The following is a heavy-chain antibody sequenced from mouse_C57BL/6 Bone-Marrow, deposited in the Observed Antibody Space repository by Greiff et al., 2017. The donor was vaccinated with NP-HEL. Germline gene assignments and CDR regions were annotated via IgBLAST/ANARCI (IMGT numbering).Heavy chain of an antibody. CDR3: ARDHGY. Sequence: DVQLQESGPGLVKPSQSLSLTCSVTGYSITSGYYWNWIRQFPGNKLEWMGYISYDGSNNYNPSLKNRISITRDTSKNQFFLKLNSVTTEDTATYYCARDHGYWGQGTTLTVSS. CDR2: ISYDGSN. J-gene: IGHJ2*01. CDR1: GYSITSGYY. V-gene: IGHV3-6*01.